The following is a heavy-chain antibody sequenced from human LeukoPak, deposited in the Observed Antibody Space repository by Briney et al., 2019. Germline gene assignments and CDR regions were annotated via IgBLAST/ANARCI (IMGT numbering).Heavy chain of an antibody. D-gene: IGHD3-9*01. CDR3: AKDYYDILTGYYYFDY. V-gene: IGHV3-30*02. Sequence: PGGSLRLSCAASGFTFSSYGMHWVRQAPGKGLEWVAFIRYDGSNKYYADSVKGRFTISRDNSKNTLYLQMNSLRAEDTAVYYCAKDYYDILTGYYYFDYWGQGTLVTVSS. CDR2: IRYDGSNK. CDR1: GFTFSSYG. J-gene: IGHJ4*02.